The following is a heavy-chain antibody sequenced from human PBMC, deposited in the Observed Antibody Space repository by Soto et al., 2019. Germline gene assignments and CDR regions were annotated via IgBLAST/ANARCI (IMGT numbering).Heavy chain of an antibody. CDR2: IIPIFGTA. CDR3: AREDPVEIATMAAAFDI. J-gene: IGHJ3*02. CDR1: GGTFSSYA. D-gene: IGHD1-26*01. V-gene: IGHV1-69*06. Sequence: GASVKVSCKASGGTFSSYAISWVRQAPGQGLEWMGGIIPIFGTANYAQKFHGRVTITADKSTSTAYMELSSLRSEDTAVYYCAREDPVEIATMAAAFDIWGQGTMVTVSS.